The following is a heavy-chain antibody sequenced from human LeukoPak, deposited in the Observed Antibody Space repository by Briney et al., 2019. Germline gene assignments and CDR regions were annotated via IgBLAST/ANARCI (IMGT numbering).Heavy chain of an antibody. CDR3: AKDIGRTVTTLGV. Sequence: PGRSLRLSCAASGFTFDDYAMHWVRQAPGKGLEWVSDISWNSGSIGYGDSVKGRFTISRDNAKNSLYLQMNSLRVDDTALYYCAKDIGRTVTTLGVWGQGTLVTVSS. J-gene: IGHJ4*02. CDR1: GFTFDDYA. CDR2: ISWNSGSI. D-gene: IGHD4-17*01. V-gene: IGHV3-9*01.